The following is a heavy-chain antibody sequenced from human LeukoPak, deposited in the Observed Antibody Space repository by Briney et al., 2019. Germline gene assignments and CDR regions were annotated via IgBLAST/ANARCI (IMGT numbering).Heavy chain of an antibody. CDR3: ARVGGYCSSTSCYNWFDP. J-gene: IGHJ5*02. Sequence: KPSETLSLTRTVSGGSISSYYWSWIRQPPGKGLEWIGYIYYSGSTNYNPSLKSRVTISVDTSKKQFSLKLSSVTAADTAVYYCARVGGYCSSTSCYNWFDPWGQGTLVTVSS. V-gene: IGHV4-59*01. CDR2: IYYSGST. D-gene: IGHD2-2*01. CDR1: GGSISSYY.